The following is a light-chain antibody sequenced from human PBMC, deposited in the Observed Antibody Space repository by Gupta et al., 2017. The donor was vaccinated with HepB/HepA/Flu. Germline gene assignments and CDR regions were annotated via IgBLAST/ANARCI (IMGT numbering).Light chain of an antibody. CDR1: QSVRSNY. CDR3: QQDGSSPNT. Sequence: EIVLTQSPGTLSLSPGERATLSCRASQSVRSNYLAWYQQKPGQAPRLLIYGATSRASGTPDRFTGSGSGTDFTLTISRLEPEDFAVYCCQQDGSSPNTFGQGTRLEIK. J-gene: IGKJ5*01. CDR2: GAT. V-gene: IGKV3-20*01.